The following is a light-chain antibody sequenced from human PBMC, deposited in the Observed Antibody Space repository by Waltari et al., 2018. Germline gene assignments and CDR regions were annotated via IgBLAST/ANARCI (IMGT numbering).Light chain of an antibody. CDR3: QQFNSFPWT. V-gene: IGKV1-5*03. J-gene: IGKJ1*01. CDR1: QTISSW. Sequence: DIQMTQSPSSLSASVGDRVTITCRASQTISSWLAWYQQKPGKAPKLLIYKASTLESGVPSRFSGSGSGTELTLTISSLQPGDFATYYCQQFNSFPWTFGHGTKVEIK. CDR2: KAS.